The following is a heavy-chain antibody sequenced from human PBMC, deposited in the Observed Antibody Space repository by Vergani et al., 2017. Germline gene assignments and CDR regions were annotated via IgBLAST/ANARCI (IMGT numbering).Heavy chain of an antibody. V-gene: IGHV1-69-2*01. D-gene: IGHD6-13*01. CDR1: GYTFTSYY. J-gene: IGHJ2*01. CDR3: ATTVAAGVGWYFDL. CDR2: VDPEDGET. Sequence: VQLVQSGAEVKKPGASVKVSCKASGYTFTSYYMHWVRQAPGQGLEWMGLVDPEDGETISAEKFQGRVTITADTSTDTAYMELSSLRSEDTAVYYCATTVAAGVGWYFDLWGRGTLVTVSS.